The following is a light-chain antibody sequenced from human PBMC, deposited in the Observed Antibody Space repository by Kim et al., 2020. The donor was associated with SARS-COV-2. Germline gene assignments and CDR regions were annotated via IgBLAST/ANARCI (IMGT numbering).Light chain of an antibody. Sequence: APGQTARITCGGNNIGIKSVHWYQQKPGQAPVLVIYYDSDRPSGIPERFSGSNSGNTATLTISRVEAGDEADYYCQVWDSSSDHPVFGGGTQLTVL. V-gene: IGLV3-21*04. CDR2: YDS. J-gene: IGLJ2*01. CDR3: QVWDSSSDHPV. CDR1: NIGIKS.